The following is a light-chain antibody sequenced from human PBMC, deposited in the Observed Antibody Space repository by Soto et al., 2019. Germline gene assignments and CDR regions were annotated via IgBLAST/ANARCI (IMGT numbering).Light chain of an antibody. CDR2: SAS. CDR1: QTISRF. Sequence: DIQMTQSPSSLSASVGERVTITCRASQTISRFLNWYQHKPGKAPKLLIFSASSLQNGVPSRFSGSGSGTYFTLTISSLQPDDFATYYCQQTYSSPPYTFGQGTNLEIK. CDR3: QQTYSSPPYT. J-gene: IGKJ2*01. V-gene: IGKV1-39*01.